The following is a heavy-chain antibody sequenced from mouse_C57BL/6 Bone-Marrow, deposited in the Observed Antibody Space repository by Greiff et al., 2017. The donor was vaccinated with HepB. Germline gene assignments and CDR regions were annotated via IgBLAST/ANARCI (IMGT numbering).Heavy chain of an antibody. CDR2: IYPGNSDT. V-gene: IGHV1-5*01. CDR1: GYTFTSYW. Sequence: EVQLQQSGTVLARPGASVKMSCKTSGYTFTSYWMHWVKQRPGQGLEWIGAIYPGNSDTSYNQKFKGKAKLTAVTSASTAYMELSSLTNEDSAVYYCTRSRQLRPAWFAYWGQGTLVTVSA. D-gene: IGHD3-2*02. J-gene: IGHJ3*01. CDR3: TRSRQLRPAWFAY.